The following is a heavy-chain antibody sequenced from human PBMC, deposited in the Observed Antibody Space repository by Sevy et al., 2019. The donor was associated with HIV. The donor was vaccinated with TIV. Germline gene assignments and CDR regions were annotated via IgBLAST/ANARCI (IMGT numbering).Heavy chain of an antibody. V-gene: IGHV3-15*01. J-gene: IGHJ6*02. CDR3: TTDWGGYSSSSANYYYYGMDV. D-gene: IGHD6-6*01. Sequence: GGSLRLSCAASGFTFSNAWMSWVRQAPGKGLEWVGRIKSKTDGGTTDYAAPVKGRFTISREDSKSTLYLQMNSLKTEDTAVYYCTTDWGGYSSSSANYYYYGMDVWGQGTTVTVSS. CDR2: IKSKTDGGTT. CDR1: GFTFSNAW.